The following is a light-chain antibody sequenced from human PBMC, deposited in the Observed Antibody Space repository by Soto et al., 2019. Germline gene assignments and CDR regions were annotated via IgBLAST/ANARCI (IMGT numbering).Light chain of an antibody. CDR1: QSFLYSSNNKNY. V-gene: IGKV4-1*01. CDR2: WAS. CDR3: QQYESTPPT. J-gene: IGKJ2*01. Sequence: DVVMTQCPVSLANSLGERATINCKSSQSFLYSSNNKNYLAWYQQRPGQPPKLLIYWASTRESGVPDRFSGSGSGTDVTLTITSLQAEDVAVYYCQQYESTPPTFGQGTKLEIK.